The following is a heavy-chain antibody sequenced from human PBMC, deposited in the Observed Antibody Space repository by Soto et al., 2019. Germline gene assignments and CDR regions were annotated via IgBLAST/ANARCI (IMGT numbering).Heavy chain of an antibody. CDR2: IDHSGST. D-gene: IGHD3-3*01. CDR1: GGSISSGGYS. Sequence: QLQLQESGSGLVKPSQTLSLTCAVSGGSISSGGYSWSWIRQPPGKGLEWIGYIDHSGSTYYNPSLKSRGTISVDRSKNQFSLKLSSVTAADTAVYYCAAGAIFGVVPLDYWGQGTLVTVSS. V-gene: IGHV4-30-2*01. J-gene: IGHJ4*02. CDR3: AAGAIFGVVPLDY.